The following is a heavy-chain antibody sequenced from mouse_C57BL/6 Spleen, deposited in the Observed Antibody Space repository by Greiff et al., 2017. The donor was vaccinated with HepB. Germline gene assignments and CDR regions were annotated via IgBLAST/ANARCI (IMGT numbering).Heavy chain of an antibody. D-gene: IGHD1-1*01. CDR3: ARGFRGSSYDWFAY. CDR1: GFNIKNTY. Sequence: VQLQQSVAELVRPGASVKLSCTASGFNIKNTYMHWVKQRPEQGLEWIGRFDPANGNTKYAPKFQGKATITADTSSNTASLQLSSLTSEDTAIYYCARGFRGSSYDWFAYWGQGTLVTVSA. V-gene: IGHV14-3*01. CDR2: FDPANGNT. J-gene: IGHJ3*01.